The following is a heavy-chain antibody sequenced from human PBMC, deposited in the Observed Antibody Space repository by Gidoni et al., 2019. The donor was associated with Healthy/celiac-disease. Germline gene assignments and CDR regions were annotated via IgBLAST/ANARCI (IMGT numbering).Heavy chain of an antibody. CDR2: IKSKTDGGTT. V-gene: IGHV3-15*01. CDR1: GFHFSNAW. D-gene: IGHD5-12*01. Sequence: EVQLVESGGGLVKPGGSLRLSCAASGFHFSNAWMSWVRQAPGKGLDWVGRIKSKTDGGTTDYAAPVKGRFTISRDDSKNTLYLQMNSLKTEDTAVYYCTTGSRYPYYYGMDVWGQGTTVTVSS. J-gene: IGHJ6*02. CDR3: TTGSRYPYYYGMDV.